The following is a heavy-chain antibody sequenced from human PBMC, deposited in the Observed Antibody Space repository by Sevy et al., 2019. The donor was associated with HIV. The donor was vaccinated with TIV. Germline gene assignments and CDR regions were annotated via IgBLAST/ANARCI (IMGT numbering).Heavy chain of an antibody. V-gene: IGHV3-74*01. CDR2: INSDGSST. D-gene: IGHD5-18*01. Sequence: GGSLRLSCAASGFTFSSYWMHWVRQAPGKGLVWVSRINSDGSSTSYGDSVKGRSTISRDNAKNSLYLQMNSLRAEDTAVYYCARNTHPFYYYYGMDVWGQGTTVTVSS. CDR1: GFTFSSYW. J-gene: IGHJ6*02. CDR3: ARNTHPFYYYYGMDV.